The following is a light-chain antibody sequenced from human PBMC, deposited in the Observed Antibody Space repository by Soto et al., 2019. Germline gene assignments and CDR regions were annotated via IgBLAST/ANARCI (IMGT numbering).Light chain of an antibody. J-gene: IGLJ1*01. CDR3: CSDEGSRV. CDR1: SSDVGSYNL. CDR2: EGS. Sequence: QSALTQPASVSGSPGQSITISCTGTSSDVGSYNLVSWYQQHPGKAPKLMIDEGSKRPLGVSNRGSCSRSGNTASLTISGLQAEDEADCCCCSDEGSRVFGTGTKLTVL. V-gene: IGLV2-23*01.